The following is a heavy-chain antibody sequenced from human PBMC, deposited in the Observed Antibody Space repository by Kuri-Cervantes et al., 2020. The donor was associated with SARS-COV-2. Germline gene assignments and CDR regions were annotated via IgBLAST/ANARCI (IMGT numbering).Heavy chain of an antibody. CDR2: INHSGST. Sequence: SETLSLTCAVYGGSFSGYYWSWIRQPPGKGLEWIGEINHSGSTNYNPSLKSRVTISVDTSKNQFSLKLSSVTAADTAVYYCARTEFVEMATMALAYWGQGTLVTVSS. J-gene: IGHJ4*02. V-gene: IGHV4-34*01. CDR3: ARTEFVEMATMALAY. D-gene: IGHD5-24*01. CDR1: GGSFSGYY.